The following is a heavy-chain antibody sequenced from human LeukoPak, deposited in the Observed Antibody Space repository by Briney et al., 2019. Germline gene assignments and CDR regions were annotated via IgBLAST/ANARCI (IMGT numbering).Heavy chain of an antibody. CDR2: INHSGST. Sequence: SGTLSLTCAVYGGSFSGYYWSWIRQPPGKRLEWIGEINHSGSTNYNPSLKSRVTISVDTSKNQFSLKLSSVTAADTAVYYCARGLGYDFWSGYSAMYNWFDPWGQGTLVTVSS. CDR1: GGSFSGYY. J-gene: IGHJ5*02. D-gene: IGHD3-3*01. CDR3: ARGLGYDFWSGYSAMYNWFDP. V-gene: IGHV4-34*01.